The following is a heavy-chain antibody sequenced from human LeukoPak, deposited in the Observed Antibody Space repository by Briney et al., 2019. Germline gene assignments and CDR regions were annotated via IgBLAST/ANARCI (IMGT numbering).Heavy chain of an antibody. Sequence: GGSLRLSCAASGFTFSSYAMHWVRQAPGKGLEWVAVISYDGSNKYYADSVKGRFTISRDNSKNTLYLQMNSLRAEDTAVYYCVRATPTERDCGGYWGQGTLVTVSS. V-gene: IGHV3-30*04. CDR3: VRATPTERDCGGY. CDR2: ISYDGSNK. D-gene: IGHD2-21*02. J-gene: IGHJ4*02. CDR1: GFTFSSYA.